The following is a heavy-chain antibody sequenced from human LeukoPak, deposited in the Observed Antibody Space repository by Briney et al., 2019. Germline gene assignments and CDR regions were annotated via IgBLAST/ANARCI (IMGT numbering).Heavy chain of an antibody. J-gene: IGHJ4*02. Sequence: GRFTISRDNCKNTLDLQMNSLRTDDTAVYYCAKDASHASGNYVYLDYWGQGALVTVSS. D-gene: IGHD1-26*01. CDR3: AKDASHASGNYVYLDY. V-gene: IGHV3-23*01.